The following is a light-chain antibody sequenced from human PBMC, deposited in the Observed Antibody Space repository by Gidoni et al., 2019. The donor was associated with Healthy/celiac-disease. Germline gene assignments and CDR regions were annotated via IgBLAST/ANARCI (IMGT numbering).Light chain of an antibody. V-gene: IGLV1-40*01. Sequence: QSVLTQPPSVSGAPGQGVTISCTGSSSNIGAGYDVHWYQQLPGTAPKLLIYGNSNRPSGVPDRFSGSKSGTSASLAITGLQAEDEADYYCQSYDSSLGDVFGTGTKVTVL. CDR2: GNS. CDR3: QSYDSSLGDV. CDR1: SSNIGAGYD. J-gene: IGLJ1*01.